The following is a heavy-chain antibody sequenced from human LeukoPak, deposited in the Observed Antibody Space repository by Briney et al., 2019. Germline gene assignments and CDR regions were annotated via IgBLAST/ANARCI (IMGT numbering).Heavy chain of an antibody. Sequence: PGGSLRLSCAASGFTFSSYAMSWVRQAPGKGLEWVSAISGSGGSTYYADSVRGRFTISRDNSKNTLYLQMDSLRAEDTAVYYCAKDRAGYFDWFDAFDIWGQGTMVTASS. CDR3: AKDRAGYFDWFDAFDI. CDR2: ISGSGGST. CDR1: GFTFSSYA. V-gene: IGHV3-23*01. J-gene: IGHJ3*02. D-gene: IGHD3-9*01.